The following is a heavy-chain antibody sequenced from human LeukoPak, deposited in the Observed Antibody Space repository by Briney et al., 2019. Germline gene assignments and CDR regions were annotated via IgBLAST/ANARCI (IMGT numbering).Heavy chain of an antibody. D-gene: IGHD3-10*01. CDR3: AKDRPAYGSGSPIDF. Sequence: GGSLRLSCAASGFMFSSFAMNWGRQAPGKGLEWLSAVTGGGGSTYYADSVKGRFTISRDNSRNTLYLQLNSLRAEDTALYFCAKDRPAYGSGSPIDFWGQGTLGTVSS. V-gene: IGHV3-23*01. CDR1: GFMFSSFA. CDR2: VTGGGGST. J-gene: IGHJ4*02.